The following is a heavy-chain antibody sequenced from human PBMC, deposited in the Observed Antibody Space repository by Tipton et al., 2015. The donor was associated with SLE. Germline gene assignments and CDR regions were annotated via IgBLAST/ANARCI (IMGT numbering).Heavy chain of an antibody. J-gene: IGHJ6*02. Sequence: TLSLTCTISGGSITDYYWSWIRQPPGKGLEWIGEINHSGSTNYNPSLKRRVTISVDTSKNQFSLNLSSVTAADTAVYYCARQSATPHTGYYGMDVWGQGTTVTVSS. D-gene: IGHD5-24*01. CDR2: INHSGST. V-gene: IGHV4-34*01. CDR3: ARQSATPHTGYYGMDV. CDR1: GGSITDYY.